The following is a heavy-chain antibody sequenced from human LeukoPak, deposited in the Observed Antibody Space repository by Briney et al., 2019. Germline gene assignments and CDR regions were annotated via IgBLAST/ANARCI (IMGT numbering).Heavy chain of an antibody. V-gene: IGHV3-48*03. Sequence: GGSLRLSCAASGFTFSSYEMHWVRQAPGKGLEWVADISSSGTTIYYADSVKGRFTISRDNAKDSLYLQMNSLRAEDTAVYYCARLLVATPGVDPWGQGTLVTVSS. D-gene: IGHD5-12*01. J-gene: IGHJ5*02. CDR2: ISSSGTTI. CDR3: ARLLVATPGVDP. CDR1: GFTFSSYE.